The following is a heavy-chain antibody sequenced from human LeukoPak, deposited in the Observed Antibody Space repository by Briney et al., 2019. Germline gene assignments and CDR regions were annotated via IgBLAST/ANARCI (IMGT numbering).Heavy chain of an antibody. D-gene: IGHD2-15*01. V-gene: IGHV3-74*01. CDR3: ARGKYCSGGSCYEYWFDP. CDR1: GFTFSSYW. J-gene: IGHJ5*02. Sequence: GGSLRLSCAASGFTFSSYWMHWVRQAPGKGLVWVSRINSDGSSTNYADSVKGRFTISRDNAKNTLYLQMNSLGADDTAVYYCARGKYCSGGSCYEYWFDPWGQGTLVTVSS. CDR2: INSDGSST.